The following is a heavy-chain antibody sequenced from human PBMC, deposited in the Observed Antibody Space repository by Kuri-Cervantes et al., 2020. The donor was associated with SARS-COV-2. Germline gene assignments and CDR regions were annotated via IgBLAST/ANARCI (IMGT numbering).Heavy chain of an antibody. V-gene: IGHV3-23*01. Sequence: ETLSLTCVGSGFTFGDYAMSWVRQSPGKGLEWVSAISGSGSNTYYADSVKGRFIISRDNSKNTLYLQMDSLRADDTAVYFCARDESYGFWREPFDYWGQGTPVTVSS. D-gene: IGHD3/OR15-3a*01. CDR2: ISGSGSNT. J-gene: IGHJ4*02. CDR3: ARDESYGFWREPFDY. CDR1: GFTFGDYA.